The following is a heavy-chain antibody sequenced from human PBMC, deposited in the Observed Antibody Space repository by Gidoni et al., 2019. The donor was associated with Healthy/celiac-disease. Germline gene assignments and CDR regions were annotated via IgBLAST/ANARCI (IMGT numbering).Heavy chain of an antibody. V-gene: IGHV1-69*01. CDR2: LIPILGTA. CDR1: GGTFSSYA. CDR3: ARGGYGDYDGCFDY. Sequence: QVQLVQSGAEVKKPGSSVQVSCKASGGTFSSYAISWVRQAPGQGLEWMGGLIPILGTANYAQKFQGRVTITADESTSTAYMELSSLRSEDTAVYYCARGGYGDYDGCFDYWGQGTLVTVSS. D-gene: IGHD4-17*01. J-gene: IGHJ4*02.